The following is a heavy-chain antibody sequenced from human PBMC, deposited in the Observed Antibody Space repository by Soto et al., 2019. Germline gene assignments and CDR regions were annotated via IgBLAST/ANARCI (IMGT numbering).Heavy chain of an antibody. CDR1: GFTFSSYA. J-gene: IGHJ2*01. CDR2: ISYDGSNK. Sequence: QVQLVESGGGVVQPGRSLRLSCAASGFTFSSYAMHWVRQAPGKGLEWVAVISYDGSNKYYADSVKGRFTISRDNSKNALYQQMNSLRAEDTGVYYCARPLWRDDYNWGYFDLWGRGTLVTVSS. CDR3: ARPLWRDDYNWGYFDL. V-gene: IGHV3-30-3*01. D-gene: IGHD4-4*01.